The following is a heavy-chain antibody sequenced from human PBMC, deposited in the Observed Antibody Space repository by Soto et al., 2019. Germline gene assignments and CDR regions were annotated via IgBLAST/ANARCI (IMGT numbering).Heavy chain of an antibody. J-gene: IGHJ3*01. CDR1: GVSISSGNW. V-gene: IGHV4-4*02. CDR3: ARLWGSPPGP. D-gene: IGHD3-16*01. CDR2: IFHSGSI. Sequence: QVQLQESGPGLVKPSGTLSLNCAVSGVSISSGNWWSWVRQTPGKGLEWIGEIFHSGSINYNPSLKSRVTVSVDKSKNQFSLKLSFVTAADTGVYYCARLWGSPPGPWGQGTMVIVSS.